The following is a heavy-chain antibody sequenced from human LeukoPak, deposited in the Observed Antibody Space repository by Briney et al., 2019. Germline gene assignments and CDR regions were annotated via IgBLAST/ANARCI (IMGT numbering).Heavy chain of an antibody. D-gene: IGHD1-26*01. CDR2: ISGSGGST. J-gene: IGHJ4*02. CDR3: AKKGYGSYREYYFDY. CDR1: GFTFRNHG. V-gene: IGHV3-23*01. Sequence: PGGSLRLSRVASGFTFRNHGMHWVRQAPGKGLEWVSGISGSGGSTYYADSVKGRFTISRDNTKNTLYLQMNSLRAEDTAVYYCAKKGYGSYREYYFDYWGQGTLVTVSS.